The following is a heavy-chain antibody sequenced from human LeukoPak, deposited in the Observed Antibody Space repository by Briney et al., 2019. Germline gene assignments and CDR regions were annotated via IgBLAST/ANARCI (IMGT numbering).Heavy chain of an antibody. D-gene: IGHD3-22*01. CDR2: ISTTGSIV. J-gene: IGHJ4*02. CDR1: GFTLNNYE. V-gene: IGHV3-48*03. CDR3: AGTDASGYPYYFAY. Sequence: PGGSLRLSCAASGFTLNNYEFSWVRQAPGKGLEWVSYISTTGSIVYYADSVKGRFTISRHNAKNSLFLQMNSLRAEDTAVYYCAGTDASGYPYYFAYWSQGTLVTVSS.